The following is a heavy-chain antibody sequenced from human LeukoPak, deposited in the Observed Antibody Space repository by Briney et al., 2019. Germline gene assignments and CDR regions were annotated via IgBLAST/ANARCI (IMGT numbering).Heavy chain of an antibody. CDR3: AKDIGRSSGATDY. Sequence: GGSLRLSCAASGFTFSSYGMHWVRQAPGQGLEWVAFIRYDGSNKYYADSVKGRFTISRDNSKNTLYLQMHSLRAKDTAVYYCAKDIGRSSGATDYWGQGTLVTVSS. CDR1: GFTFSSYG. V-gene: IGHV3-30*02. D-gene: IGHD3-22*01. J-gene: IGHJ4*02. CDR2: IRYDGSNK.